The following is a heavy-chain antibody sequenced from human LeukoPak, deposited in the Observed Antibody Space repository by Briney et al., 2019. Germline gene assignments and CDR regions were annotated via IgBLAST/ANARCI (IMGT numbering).Heavy chain of an antibody. CDR1: GFIFSSYG. V-gene: IGHV3-30*18. D-gene: IGHD3-9*01. CDR3: AKDSQNAYYDIFIGSGAYFDY. CDR2: ISYDGSNK. J-gene: IGHJ4*02. Sequence: GGSLRLSCTASGFIFSSYGIHWDRQAPGKGLEWVAVISYDGSNKYYADSVKGRFTISRDNSKNTLYLQMNSLRDEDTAAYYCAKDSQNAYYDIFIGSGAYFDYWGQGNLFTVSS.